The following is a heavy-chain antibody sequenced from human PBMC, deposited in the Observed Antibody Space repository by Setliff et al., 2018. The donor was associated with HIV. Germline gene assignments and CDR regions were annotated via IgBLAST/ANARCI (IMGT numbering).Heavy chain of an antibody. CDR1: GGTFSSYG. J-gene: IGHJ4*02. V-gene: IGHV1-69*13. Sequence: GASVKVSCKASGGTFSSYGISWVRQAPGQGLEWMGGITPISGTANYAQRFQGRVTITADESTSTAYMELYNLRSEDTAMYYCTRGRGIIGALVYWGQGTLVTVSS. CDR2: ITPISGTA. D-gene: IGHD2-21*01. CDR3: TRGRGIIGALVY.